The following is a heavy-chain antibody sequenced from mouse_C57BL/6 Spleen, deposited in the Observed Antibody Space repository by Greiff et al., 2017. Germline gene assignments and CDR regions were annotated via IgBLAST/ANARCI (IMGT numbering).Heavy chain of an antibody. CDR1: GFTFSDYY. D-gene: IGHD3-1*01. CDR3: ARDRALPGTWYCDV. V-gene: IGHV5-16*01. J-gene: IGHJ1*03. CDR2: INYDGSST. Sequence: EVMLVESEGGLVQPGSSMKLSCTASGFTFSDYYMAWVRQVPEKGLEWVANINYDGSSTYYLDSLKSRFIISRDNAKNILYLQMSSLKSEDTATYYCARDRALPGTWYCDVWGTGTTVTVSS.